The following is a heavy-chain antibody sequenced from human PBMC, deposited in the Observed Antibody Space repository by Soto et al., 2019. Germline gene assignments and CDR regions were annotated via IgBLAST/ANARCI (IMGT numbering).Heavy chain of an antibody. D-gene: IGHD1-7*01. CDR2: MSGSSSTT. CDR1: GLTFSNYA. V-gene: IGHV3-23*01. Sequence: GGSLRLTCATSGLTFSNYAMSWVRQAPGGGLEWVSSMSGSSSTTYYADSVRGRFTISRDRSKNTLYLQMSSLRAEDTALYYCAKNQERELPRVIDFWGQGTLVTSPQ. J-gene: IGHJ4*02. CDR3: AKNQERELPRVIDF.